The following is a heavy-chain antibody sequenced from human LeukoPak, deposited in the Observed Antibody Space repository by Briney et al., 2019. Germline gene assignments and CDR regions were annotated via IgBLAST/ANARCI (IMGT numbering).Heavy chain of an antibody. V-gene: IGHV1-8*01. Sequence: ASVKVSCKASGYTFTSYDINWVRQATGQGLEWMGWMNPNSGNTGYAQKFQGRVTMTRNTSISTAYMELSSLRSEDTAVYYCASSSTVLMVYASNWFDPWGQGTLVTVSS. D-gene: IGHD2-8*01. CDR3: ASSSTVLMVYASNWFDP. CDR2: MNPNSGNT. CDR1: GYTFTSYD. J-gene: IGHJ5*02.